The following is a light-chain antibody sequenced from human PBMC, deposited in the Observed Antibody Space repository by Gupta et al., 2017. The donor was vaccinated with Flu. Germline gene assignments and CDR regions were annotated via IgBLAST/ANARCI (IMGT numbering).Light chain of an antibody. CDR3: QQYNTFPRT. J-gene: IGKJ4*01. CDR2: KAS. CDR1: QSISSW. V-gene: IGKV1-5*03. Sequence: DIQMTQSPSTLSASVGDRLTITCLASQSISSWLAWYQQKPGRAPNLLIYKASSLGSGVPSRFSGSGSGTEFTLTISSLQPDDFATYYCQQYNTFPRTFGGGTKVQIK.